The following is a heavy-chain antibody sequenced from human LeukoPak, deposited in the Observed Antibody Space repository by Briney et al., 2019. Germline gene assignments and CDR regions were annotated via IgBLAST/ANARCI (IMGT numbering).Heavy chain of an antibody. CDR2: IKQDGSEK. CDR3: ARESVWFGELPTGY. V-gene: IGHV3-7*01. CDR1: GFTFSSYW. D-gene: IGHD3-10*01. J-gene: IGHJ4*02. Sequence: GGSLRLSCAASGFTFSSYWMSWVRHAPGKGLEWVANIKQDGSEKYYVDSVKGRFTISRDNAKNSLYLQMNSLRAEDTAVYYCARESVWFGELPTGYWGQGTLVTVSS.